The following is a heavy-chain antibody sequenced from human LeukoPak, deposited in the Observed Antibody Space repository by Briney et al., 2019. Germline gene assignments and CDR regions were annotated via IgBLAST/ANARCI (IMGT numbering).Heavy chain of an antibody. Sequence: GGSLRLSCAASGFTFSSYAMSWVRQAPGKGLEWVSAISGSGGSTYYADSVKGRFTITRDNSKNTLYLQMNSLRAEDTAVYYCAKVDIAAVASLDYWGQGTLVTVSS. CDR3: AKVDIAAVASLDY. CDR1: GFTFSSYA. CDR2: ISGSGGST. J-gene: IGHJ4*02. V-gene: IGHV3-23*01. D-gene: IGHD6-19*01.